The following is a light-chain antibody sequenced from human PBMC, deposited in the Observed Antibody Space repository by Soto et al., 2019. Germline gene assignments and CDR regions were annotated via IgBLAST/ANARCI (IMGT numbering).Light chain of an antibody. CDR3: QQYNNWPLYT. Sequence: EIVMTQSPATLSVSPGERATLSCRASQSVSSNLAWYQQKPGQAPRLLIYGASTRATGIPARFSGSGSGTEFTLTISSLQSVDFAVYYCQQYNNWPLYTFGQGTNLEIK. CDR2: GAS. J-gene: IGKJ2*01. CDR1: QSVSSN. V-gene: IGKV3-15*01.